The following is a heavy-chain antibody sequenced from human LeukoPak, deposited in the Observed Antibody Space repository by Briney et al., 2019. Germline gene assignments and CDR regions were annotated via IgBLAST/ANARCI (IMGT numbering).Heavy chain of an antibody. CDR2: ISYDGGDQ. CDR1: GFSFNGHG. CDR3: AKGSASSRPYYFDY. J-gene: IGHJ4*02. Sequence: GGSLRLSCAASGFSFNGHGMHWVRQAPGKGLEWVAFISYDGGDQHYADSVKGRFTISRDNSKNTLDLQMSSLRAEDTAVYYCAKGSASSRPYYFDYWGQGALVTVSS. V-gene: IGHV3-30*12. D-gene: IGHD2-15*01.